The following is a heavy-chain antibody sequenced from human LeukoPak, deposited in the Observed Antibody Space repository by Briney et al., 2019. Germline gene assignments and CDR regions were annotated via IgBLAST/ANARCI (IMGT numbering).Heavy chain of an antibody. CDR2: INPSGGST. Sequence: ASVKVSCKSSGYTFTSYYMHWVRQAPGQGLEWMGIINPSGGSTSYAQKFQARAPMPGNTPTRTVYMELSGLRPEEPPVNYWAKASPVPRVFNTWGKEPLVTVS. V-gene: IGHV1-46*01. J-gene: IGHJ5*02. CDR3: AKASPVPRVFNT. CDR1: GYTFTSYY. D-gene: IGHD4-17*01.